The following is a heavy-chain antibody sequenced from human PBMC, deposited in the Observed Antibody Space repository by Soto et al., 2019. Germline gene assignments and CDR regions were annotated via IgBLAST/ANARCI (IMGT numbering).Heavy chain of an antibody. J-gene: IGHJ4*02. CDR2: LYYSGNT. CDR1: GGSISPFY. D-gene: IGHD2-15*01. V-gene: IGHV4-59*01. Sequence: KPSETLSLTCTVSGGSISPFYWSWVRQPPGKGLEWIGYLYYSGNTNHNPSLKSRVTISVDASKNQVSLRLTSVTAADTAVYYCARVGGVAARTFDYWGQGTVVTVSS. CDR3: ARVGGVAARTFDY.